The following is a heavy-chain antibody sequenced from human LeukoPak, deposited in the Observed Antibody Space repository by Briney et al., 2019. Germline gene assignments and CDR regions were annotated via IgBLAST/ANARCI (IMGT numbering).Heavy chain of an antibody. J-gene: IGHJ4*02. Sequence: ASVKVSCKASGYTFTSYAMHWVRQAPGQRLEWMGWINAGNGNTKYSQKFQGRVTITRDTSASTAYMELSSLRSEDTAVYYCARVRRPQFTMIVVESPPDYWGQGTLVTVSS. V-gene: IGHV1-3*01. CDR1: GYTFTSYA. CDR2: INAGNGNT. CDR3: ARVRRPQFTMIVVESPPDY. D-gene: IGHD3-22*01.